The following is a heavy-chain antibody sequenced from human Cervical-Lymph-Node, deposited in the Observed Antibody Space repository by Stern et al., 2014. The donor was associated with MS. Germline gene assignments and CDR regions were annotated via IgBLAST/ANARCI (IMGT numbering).Heavy chain of an antibody. J-gene: IGHJ4*02. CDR3: VTGRGYMSGQPDFDY. D-gene: IGHD5-18*01. CDR2: ISYDGSNT. CDR1: GFRFSSYG. Sequence: QVQLVESGGGVVQPGRSLRLSCEASGFRFSSYGIHWVRQAPGKGLEWVAVISYDGSNTHYGVSVKGRFTISRDNSKNMLFLHMNSLSAEDTAVYYCVTGRGYMSGQPDFDYGGQGALVTVTS. V-gene: IGHV3-30*03.